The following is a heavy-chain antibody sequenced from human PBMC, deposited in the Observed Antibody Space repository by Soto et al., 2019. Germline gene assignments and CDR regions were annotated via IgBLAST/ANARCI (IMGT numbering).Heavy chain of an antibody. V-gene: IGHV1-18*01. Sequence: QAQLVQSGTEVKKPGDSVKVSCKSSGYTFTTYGISWVRQAPGQGLEWMGWGSAFYHTTVQAQKFQGRVARITDASTSTAYMELRSLTPDDTALYYCARDWFCSGGRRSDLFGVWGQGTMITVAS. J-gene: IGHJ3*01. CDR3: ARDWFCSGGRRSDLFGV. CDR2: GSAFYHTT. CDR1: GYTFTTYG. D-gene: IGHD2-15*01.